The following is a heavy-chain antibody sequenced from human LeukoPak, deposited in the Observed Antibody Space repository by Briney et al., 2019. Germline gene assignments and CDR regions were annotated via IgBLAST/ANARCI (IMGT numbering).Heavy chain of an antibody. D-gene: IGHD1-1*01. Sequence: SETLSLTCTVSGGSIRSDYWSWIRQPPGKGLEWIGYISYSGSTNYNPSLKSRVTISVATSKNQFSLNLSSVTAADTAVYSCARAVGVGRGTYFDLWGRGTLVTVSS. CDR3: ARAVGVGRGTYFDL. CDR1: GGSIRSDY. CDR2: ISYSGST. J-gene: IGHJ2*01. V-gene: IGHV4-59*08.